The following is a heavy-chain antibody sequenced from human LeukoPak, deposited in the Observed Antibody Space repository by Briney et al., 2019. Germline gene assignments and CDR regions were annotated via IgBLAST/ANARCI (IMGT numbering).Heavy chain of an antibody. J-gene: IGHJ3*02. CDR2: IYYSGST. CDR1: GGSISSSSYY. Sequence: PSETLSLTCTVSGGSISSSSYYWGWIRQPPGKGLEWIGSIYYSGSTYYNPSLKSRVTISVDTSKNQFSLKLSSVTAADTAVYYCARHVPTYYYDSSGYGAFDIWGQGTMVTVSS. V-gene: IGHV4-39*01. D-gene: IGHD3-22*01. CDR3: ARHVPTYYYDSSGYGAFDI.